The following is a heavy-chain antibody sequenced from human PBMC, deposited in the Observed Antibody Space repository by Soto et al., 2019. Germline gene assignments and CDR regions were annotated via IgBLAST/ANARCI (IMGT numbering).Heavy chain of an antibody. Sequence: ASVKVSCKASGYTFTSYAMHWVRQAPGQRLEWMGWINAGNGNTKYSQKFQGRVTITRDTSASTAYMELSSLRSEDTAVYFCACYWEHLTCNLFYYWGKGSSVTVSA. D-gene: IGHD1-26*01. CDR2: INAGNGNT. CDR3: ACYWEHLTCNLFYY. V-gene: IGHV1-3*01. J-gene: IGHJ4*02. CDR1: GYTFTSYA.